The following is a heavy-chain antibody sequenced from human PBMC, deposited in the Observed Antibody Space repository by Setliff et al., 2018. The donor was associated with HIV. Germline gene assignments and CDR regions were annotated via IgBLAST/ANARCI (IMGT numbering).Heavy chain of an antibody. J-gene: IGHJ4*02. CDR3: VRDQLRWPERWDFDF. Sequence: GGSLRLSCAGSGFVFNDHSLHWVRQAPGEGLEWLSYITGTGTTVSYADSVRGRLIISRDSVKSELYLQMKSLRVEDTALYYCVRDQLRWPERWDFDFWGQGTLVTVSS. D-gene: IGHD1-26*01. V-gene: IGHV3-48*01. CDR2: ITGTGTTV. CDR1: GFVFNDHS.